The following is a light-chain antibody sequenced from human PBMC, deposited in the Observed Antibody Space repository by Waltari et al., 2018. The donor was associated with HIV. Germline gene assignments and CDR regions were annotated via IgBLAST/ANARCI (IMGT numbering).Light chain of an antibody. CDR1: SSAVGTYNL. CDR3: CSYAGSSTYV. J-gene: IGLJ1*01. V-gene: IGLV2-23*02. CDR2: EVS. Sequence: QSALTQPASVSGSPGQSLTISCTATSSAVGTYNLVSWYQQHPGKAPKLMIYEVSKRPSGVSNRFSGSKSGNTASLTISGLQAEDEADYYCCSYAGSSTYVFGTGTKVTVL.